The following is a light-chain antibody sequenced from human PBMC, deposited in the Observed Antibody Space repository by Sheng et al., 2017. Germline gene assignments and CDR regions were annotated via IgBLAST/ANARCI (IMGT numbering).Light chain of an antibody. V-gene: IGKV1-12*01. CDR3: QQADSFPLT. CDR2: DAS. Sequence: IQMTQSPSTLSASVGDRVIITCRASQSLNNALAWYQVKPGKAPKFLIYDASTLQRGVPSRFSGSGSGTDFTLTISSLQPEDCATYYCQQADSFPLTFGGGTKVEIK. J-gene: IGKJ4*01. CDR1: QSLNNA.